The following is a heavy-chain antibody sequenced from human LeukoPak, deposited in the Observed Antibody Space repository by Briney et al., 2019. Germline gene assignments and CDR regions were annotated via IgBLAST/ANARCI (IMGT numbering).Heavy chain of an antibody. D-gene: IGHD3-16*02. CDR2: ISGSGGST. J-gene: IGHJ4*02. V-gene: IGHV3-23*01. CDR3: TLGELSPSFDY. CDR1: GFTFSSYA. Sequence: SGGSLRLSCAASGFTFSSYAMSWVRQAPGKGLEWVSAISGSGGSTYYADSVKGRFTTSRDNSKNTLYLQMNSLRAEDTAVYYCTLGELSPSFDYWGQGTLVTVSS.